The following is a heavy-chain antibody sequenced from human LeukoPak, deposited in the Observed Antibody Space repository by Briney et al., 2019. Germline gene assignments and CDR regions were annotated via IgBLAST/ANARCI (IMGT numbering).Heavy chain of an antibody. J-gene: IGHJ4*02. CDR1: GGSISSSNW. CDR3: ARKPARPQVKNGAFDY. V-gene: IGHV4-4*02. Sequence: PSETLSLTCAVSGGSISSSNWWSWVRQPPGKGLEWIGEMYHSGSTNYNPSLKSRVTISVDKSKNQFSLKLSSVTAADTAVYYCARKPARPQVKNGAFDYWGQGTLVTVSS. CDR2: MYHSGST. D-gene: IGHD2-8*01.